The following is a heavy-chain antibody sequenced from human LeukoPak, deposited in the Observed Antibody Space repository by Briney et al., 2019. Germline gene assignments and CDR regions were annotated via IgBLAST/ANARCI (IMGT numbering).Heavy chain of an antibody. CDR1: GFTFSSYA. CDR2: TSYDGSNK. D-gene: IGHD5-24*01. Sequence: GRSLRLSCAASGFTFSSYAMHWVRQAPGKGLEWVAVTSYDGSNKYYADSVKGRFTISRDNSKNTLYLQMNSLRAEDTAVYYCARDIGRDGYNLPFDYWGQGTLVTVSS. CDR3: ARDIGRDGYNLPFDY. V-gene: IGHV3-30*01. J-gene: IGHJ4*02.